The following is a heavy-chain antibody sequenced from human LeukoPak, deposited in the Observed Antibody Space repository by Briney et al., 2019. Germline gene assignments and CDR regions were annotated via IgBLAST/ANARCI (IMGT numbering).Heavy chain of an antibody. Sequence: PSETLSLTCAVSGYSNSSGYYWAWIRQPPGKGLEWIGQSYHSGSTYSNPSLRSRVTISLDTSNNQFSLRLSSVTAADTAVYYCAKVGAYGDYARHDYWGQGTLVTVSS. CDR1: GYSNSSGYY. CDR3: AKVGAYGDYARHDY. D-gene: IGHD4-17*01. V-gene: IGHV4-38-2*01. J-gene: IGHJ4*02. CDR2: SYHSGST.